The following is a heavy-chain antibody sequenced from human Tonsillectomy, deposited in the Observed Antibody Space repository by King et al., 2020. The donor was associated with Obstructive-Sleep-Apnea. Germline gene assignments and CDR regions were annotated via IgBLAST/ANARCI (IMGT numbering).Heavy chain of an antibody. J-gene: IGHJ5*01. Sequence: VQLQESGPGLVKTSQTLSLTCAVSGASVSRGDYYWSWIRQPPGKGLEWIGYISDSGSTYYNPSLKSRVTISGDKSKNQFSLKLSSVTAADTAVYYCARDSRETVRGVIIPFDCWGQGTLATVSS. CDR3: ARDSRETVRGVIIPFDC. D-gene: IGHD3-10*02. CDR2: ISDSGST. CDR1: GASVSRGDYY. V-gene: IGHV4-30-4*01.